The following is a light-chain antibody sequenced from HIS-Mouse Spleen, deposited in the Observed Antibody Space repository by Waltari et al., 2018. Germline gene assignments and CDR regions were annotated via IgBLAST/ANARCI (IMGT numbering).Light chain of an antibody. J-gene: IGLJ2*01. V-gene: IGLV1-47*01. Sequence: QSVLTQPPSASGPPGQRVTISCSGSSSNSGGNSVSWYQPLPGTAPKPLIYRNNQRPSGVPDRFSGSKSGTSASLAISGLRSEDEADYYCAAWDDSLSGHVVFGGGTKLTVL. CDR1: SSNSGGNS. CDR2: RNN. CDR3: AAWDDSLSGHVV.